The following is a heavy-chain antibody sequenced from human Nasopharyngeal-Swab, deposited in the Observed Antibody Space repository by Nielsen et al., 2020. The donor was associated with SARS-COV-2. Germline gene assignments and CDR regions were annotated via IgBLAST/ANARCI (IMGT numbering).Heavy chain of an antibody. V-gene: IGHV3-21*05. CDR3: ARGGYFYHGAFDI. CDR1: GFAFRTHS. CDR2: ISSGGHSI. J-gene: IGHJ3*02. D-gene: IGHD5-12*01. Sequence: GGSLRLSCAASGFAFRTHSMNWLRQAPGKGLEWISYISSGGHSIYYADSVSGRFTISRDNARNTLYLQMNSLRVDDTAVYYCARGGYFYHGAFDIWGQGTMVTVSS.